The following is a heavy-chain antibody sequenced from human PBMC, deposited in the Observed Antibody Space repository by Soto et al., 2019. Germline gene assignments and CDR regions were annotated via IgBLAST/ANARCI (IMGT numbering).Heavy chain of an antibody. CDR2: SYYSGST. J-gene: IGHJ6*03. V-gene: IGHV4-59*01. CDR3: ARGGTHCSGGSCYYYYYMDV. Sequence: SETLPLTCTVAAGASSSYYWSWIRQPPGNGLQWIGYSYYSGSTNYNPSLKSRVTISVDTSKNQSSVKLSSVTAADTAVYYCARGGTHCSGGSCYYYYYMDVRGKGTTVTVSS. CDR1: AGASSSYY. D-gene: IGHD2-15*01.